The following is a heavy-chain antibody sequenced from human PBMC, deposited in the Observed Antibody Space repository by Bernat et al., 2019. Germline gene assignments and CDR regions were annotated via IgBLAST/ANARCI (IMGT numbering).Heavy chain of an antibody. V-gene: IGHV3-21*01. D-gene: IGHD3-22*01. Sequence: EVQLVESGGGLVKPGGSLRLSCAASGFTFSSYSMNWVRQAPGKGLEWVSSISSSSYIYYADSVKGRFTISRDNAKNSLYLQMNSLRAEDTAVYYCAREGYYYDSSGYPDYWGQGTLVTVSS. CDR1: GFTFSSYS. J-gene: IGHJ4*02. CDR3: AREGYYYDSSGYPDY. CDR2: ISSSSYI.